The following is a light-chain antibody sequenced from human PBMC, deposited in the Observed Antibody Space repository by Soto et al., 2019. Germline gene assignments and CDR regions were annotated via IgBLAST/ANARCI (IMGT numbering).Light chain of an antibody. CDR1: SSNIGSNT. CDR3: TSWDDSLNGPVV. J-gene: IGLJ2*01. CDR2: NNN. Sequence: QSVLTQPPSASGTPGLRVSISCSGSSSNIGSNTVNWYQQLPGTAPTLLIYNNNQRPSGVPDRFSGSKSGTSASLAISGLQSEDEADYYCTSWDDSLNGPVVFGGGTKHTVL. V-gene: IGLV1-44*01.